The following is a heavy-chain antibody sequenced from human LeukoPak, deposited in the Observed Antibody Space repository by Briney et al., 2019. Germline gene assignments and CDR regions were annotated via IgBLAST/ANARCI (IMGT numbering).Heavy chain of an antibody. J-gene: IGHJ4*02. D-gene: IGHD3-16*01. CDR3: ARAVLSGGFDR. CDR1: GFTVINTY. V-gene: IGHV3-66*01. CDR2: IYTGGAT. Sequence: GGSLRLSCAASGFTVINTYMTWVRQAPGKGLEWVSNIYTGGATYYTDSVKGRFIVPRDSSKNTLFLQMNSLREEDTAVYYCARAVLSGGFDRWGQGALVTVSS.